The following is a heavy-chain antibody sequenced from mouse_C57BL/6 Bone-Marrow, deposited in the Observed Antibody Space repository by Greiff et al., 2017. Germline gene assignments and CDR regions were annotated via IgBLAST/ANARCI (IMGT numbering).Heavy chain of an antibody. V-gene: IGHV1-72*01. Sequence: VKLQESGAELVKPGASVKLSCKASGYTFTSYWMHWVKQRPGRGLEWIGRIDPNSGGTKYNEKFKSKATLTVDKPSSTAYMQLSSLTSEDSAVYYCAREEDSSGYVAWFAYWGQGTLVTVSA. CDR2: IDPNSGGT. CDR3: AREEDSSGYVAWFAY. J-gene: IGHJ3*01. CDR1: GYTFTSYW. D-gene: IGHD3-2*02.